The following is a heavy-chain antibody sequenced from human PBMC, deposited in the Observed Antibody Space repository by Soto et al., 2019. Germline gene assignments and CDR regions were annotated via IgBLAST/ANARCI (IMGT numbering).Heavy chain of an antibody. CDR3: ASAYYDFWSGSLLDYYYGMDV. J-gene: IGHJ6*02. Sequence: PSETLSLTCAVSGGSISSSNWWSWVRQPPGKGLEWIGEIYHSGSTNYNPSLKSRVTISVDKSKNQFSLKLSSVTAADTAVYYCASAYYDFWSGSLLDYYYGMDVWGQGTTVTVSS. V-gene: IGHV4-4*02. D-gene: IGHD3-3*01. CDR1: GGSISSSNW. CDR2: IYHSGST.